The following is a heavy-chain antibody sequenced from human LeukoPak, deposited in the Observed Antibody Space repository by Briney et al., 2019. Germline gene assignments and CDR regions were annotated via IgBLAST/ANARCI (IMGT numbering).Heavy chain of an antibody. J-gene: IGHJ4*02. D-gene: IGHD5-24*01. Sequence: GGSLRLSCAASGFTFDDYGMSWVRQAPGKGLEWVSGINWNGGSTGYADSVKGRFTISRDNAKNSLYLQMNSLRAEDTAVYYCARDRRWLEYFDYWGQGTLVTVSS. CDR1: GFTFDDYG. CDR2: INWNGGST. V-gene: IGHV3-20*04. CDR3: ARDRRWLEYFDY.